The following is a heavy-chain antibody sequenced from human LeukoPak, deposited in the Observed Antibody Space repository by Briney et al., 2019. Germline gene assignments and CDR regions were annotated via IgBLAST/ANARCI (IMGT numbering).Heavy chain of an antibody. V-gene: IGHV3-30*04. CDR2: ISYDGSNK. CDR3: ARGGYYYDSSGSGFDY. J-gene: IGHJ4*02. D-gene: IGHD3-22*01. CDR1: GFTFSSYA. Sequence: QTGGSLRLSCAASGFTFSSYAMHWVRQAPGKGLEWVAVISYDGSNKYYADSVKGRFTISRDNSKNTLYLQMNSLRAEDTAVYYCARGGYYYDSSGSGFDYWGQGTLVTVSS.